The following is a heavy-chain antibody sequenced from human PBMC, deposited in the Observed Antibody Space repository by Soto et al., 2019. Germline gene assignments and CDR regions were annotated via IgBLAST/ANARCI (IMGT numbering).Heavy chain of an antibody. D-gene: IGHD4-17*01. CDR1: GFSFSTYS. Sequence: VQLLESGGGLVQPGGSLRLSCADSGFSFSTYSMAWVRQTPGKGLAWVSGLSGGGSHTFYADSVQGRFTISVDNSKNTVYLQMNSLRVEDTAVYYCARWDGYGDVWGQGTLVTVSS. J-gene: IGHJ4*02. CDR3: ARWDGYGDV. CDR2: LSGGGSHT. V-gene: IGHV3-23*01.